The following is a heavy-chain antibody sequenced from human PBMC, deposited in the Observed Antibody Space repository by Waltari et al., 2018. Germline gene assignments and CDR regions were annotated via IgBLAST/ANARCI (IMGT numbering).Heavy chain of an antibody. Sequence: QVQLVQSGAEVKKPGASVKVSCKASGYTFTGYYMHWVRQAPGQGLEWMGWINPYSGGTNYAQKFQGRVTMTRDTSISTAYMELSRLRSDDTAVYYCARLDSGSYLFDYWGQGTLVTVSS. CDR1: GYTFTGYY. CDR2: INPYSGGT. CDR3: ARLDSGSYLFDY. J-gene: IGHJ4*02. V-gene: IGHV1-2*02. D-gene: IGHD1-26*01.